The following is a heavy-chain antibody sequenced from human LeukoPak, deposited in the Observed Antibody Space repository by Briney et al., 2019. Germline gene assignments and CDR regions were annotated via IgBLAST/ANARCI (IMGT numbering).Heavy chain of an antibody. CDR3: VKDLYLSGWSSYFDY. D-gene: IGHD6-19*01. CDR2: ISSNGGST. J-gene: IGHJ4*02. CDR1: GFTFSSYA. Sequence: GGSLRLSCSASGFTFSSYAMHWVRQAPGKGLEYVSAISSNGGSTYYADSVKGRFTISRDNSKSTLYLQMSSLRAEDTAVYYCVKDLYLSGWSSYFDYWGQGTLVTVSS. V-gene: IGHV3-64D*06.